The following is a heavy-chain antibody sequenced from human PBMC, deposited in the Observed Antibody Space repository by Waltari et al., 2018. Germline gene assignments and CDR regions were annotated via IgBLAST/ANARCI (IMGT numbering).Heavy chain of an antibody. J-gene: IGHJ4*02. CDR1: GYRFTLHY. CDR2: INPNSGGT. Sequence: QVQLVQSGAAVKKPGASVKVTCKASGYRFTLHYIHWVRQAPGQGLEWMGWINPNSGGTNYAQKFQGRVTMTRDTSISTAYMEVSRLRSDDTAVYYCARGYYGDFTLDYWGQGTLVTVSS. D-gene: IGHD4-17*01. V-gene: IGHV1-2*02. CDR3: ARGYYGDFTLDY.